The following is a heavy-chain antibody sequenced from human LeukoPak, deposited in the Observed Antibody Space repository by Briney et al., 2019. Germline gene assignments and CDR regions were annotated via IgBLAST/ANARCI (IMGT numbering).Heavy chain of an antibody. Sequence: PSETLSLTCAVYGGSFSGYYWSWIRQPPGKGLEWIGEINHSGSTNYNPSLKSRVTISVDTSKNQFSLKLGSVAAADTAVYYCAGGRLHYYGSGSRFDYWAQGTLVTVSS. J-gene: IGHJ4*02. CDR1: GGSFSGYY. CDR2: INHSGST. D-gene: IGHD3-10*01. V-gene: IGHV4-34*01. CDR3: AGGRLHYYGSGSRFDY.